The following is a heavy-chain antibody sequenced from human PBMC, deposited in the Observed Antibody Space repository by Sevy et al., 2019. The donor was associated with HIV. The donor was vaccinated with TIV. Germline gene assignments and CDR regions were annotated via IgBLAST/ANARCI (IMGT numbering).Heavy chain of an antibody. V-gene: IGHV1-18*01. J-gene: IGHJ6*03. CDR2: ITSDNGNK. Sequence: ASVKVSCKASGYTFTNFGINWVRQAPGQGLEWMGWITSDNGNKKYAQKFQGRLTMTRETFTSTAYLDLRSLRSDDTAVYYCARARTAKYCTSASCYWRNMDVWGKGTTVTVSS. CDR1: GYTFTNFG. CDR3: ARARTAKYCTSASCYWRNMDV. D-gene: IGHD2-2*01.